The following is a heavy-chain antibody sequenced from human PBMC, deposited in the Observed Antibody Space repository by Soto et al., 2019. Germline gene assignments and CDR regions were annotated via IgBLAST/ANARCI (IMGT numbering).Heavy chain of an antibody. CDR1: GFSLSTTGMC. CDR3: ARVVRGDVMAAYALEVSRAQSAMDV. Sequence: SGPTLVNAKQTLTLTCIFSGFSLSTTGMCVSWIRQSPGKALEWLALIDWIDDENYSTSLRTRLTISKDTSKNQVVLTMTNMDPVDTGTYYCARVVRGDVMAAYALEVSRAQSAMDVWGHGTKVT. D-gene: IGHD1-1*01. V-gene: IGHV2-70*01. CDR2: IDWIDDE. J-gene: IGHJ6*02.